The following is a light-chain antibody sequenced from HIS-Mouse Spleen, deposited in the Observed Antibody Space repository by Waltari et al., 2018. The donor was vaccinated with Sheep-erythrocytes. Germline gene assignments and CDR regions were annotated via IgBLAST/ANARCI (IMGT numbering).Light chain of an antibody. V-gene: IGKV1-39*01. CDR3: QLCYSTAPS. J-gene: IGKJ4*02. Sequence: DIQVTQSPSSLSASVRHRVAITCRARQSTSSYLNWYQQKPGKAPELLIYAAPSLQRGVPSRFSGSGSGTEFTRTISRLQPEGFATYCCQLCYSTAPSFGGGNKVEIK. CDR1: QSTSSY. CDR2: AAP.